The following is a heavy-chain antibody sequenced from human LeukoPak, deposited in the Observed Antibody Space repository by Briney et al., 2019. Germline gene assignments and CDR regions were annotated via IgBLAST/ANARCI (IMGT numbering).Heavy chain of an antibody. D-gene: IGHD3-10*01. Sequence: PGGSLRLSCAASGFTFSTYVMSWVRLAPGKGLEWVSGISGSGGSTYYADSVKGRFTSSGDNSNNTLYVQMNSLRVEDTAVYYCAKSGGLSGSGRLAMDVWGQGTTVTVSS. J-gene: IGHJ6*02. V-gene: IGHV3-23*01. CDR3: AKSGGLSGSGRLAMDV. CDR1: GFTFSTYV. CDR2: ISGSGGST.